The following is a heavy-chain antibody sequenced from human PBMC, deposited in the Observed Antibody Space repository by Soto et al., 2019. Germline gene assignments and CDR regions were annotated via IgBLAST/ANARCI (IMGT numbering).Heavy chain of an antibody. CDR2: ISGSGGST. CDR1: GFTFSSYA. CDR3: ARDAGYSPYYYDSSGYNYAD. V-gene: IGHV3-23*01. D-gene: IGHD3-22*01. Sequence: GGSLRLSCAASGFTFSSYAMSWVRQAPGKGLEWVSAISGSGGSTYYADSVKGRFTMSRDNSENTLYLQMHSLRVEDTAVYYCARDAGYSPYYYDSSGYNYADWGQGTLVTV. J-gene: IGHJ1*01.